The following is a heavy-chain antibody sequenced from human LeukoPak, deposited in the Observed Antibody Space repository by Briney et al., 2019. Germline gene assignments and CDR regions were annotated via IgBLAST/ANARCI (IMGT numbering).Heavy chain of an antibody. CDR1: GFTFSHYG. D-gene: IGHD4-11*01. J-gene: IGHJ4*02. V-gene: IGHV3-33*06. CDR3: AKDAQRGFDYSNSLDY. CDR2: IWNDGSNK. Sequence: PGGSLRPSCAASGFTFSHYGMHWVRQAPGRGLEWVAVIWNDGSNKYYADSVKGRFTISRDNSKNTLYLQMNSLRAEDTAVYYCAKDAQRGFDYSNSLDYWGQGTLVTVSS.